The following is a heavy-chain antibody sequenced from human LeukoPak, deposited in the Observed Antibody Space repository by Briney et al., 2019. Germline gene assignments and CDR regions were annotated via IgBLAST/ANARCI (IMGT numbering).Heavy chain of an antibody. J-gene: IGHJ3*02. D-gene: IGHD2-15*01. Sequence: SETLSLTCTVSGGSISSSSRYWGWIRQSPGKGLEWLGSIYYSGTTYHNPSLKSRVTISVDKSKNQFSLKLSSVTAADTAVYYCARDFGYCSGGSCSSAIDIWGQGTMVTVSS. CDR3: ARDFGYCSGGSCSSAIDI. CDR2: IYYSGTT. V-gene: IGHV4-39*07. CDR1: GGSISSSSRY.